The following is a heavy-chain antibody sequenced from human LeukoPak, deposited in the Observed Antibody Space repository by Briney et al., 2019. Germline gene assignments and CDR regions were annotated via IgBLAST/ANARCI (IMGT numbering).Heavy chain of an antibody. CDR2: INHNGNVN. Sequence: GGSLGLSCAASGFTFSSYWMNWARQAPGKGLEWVASINHNGNVNYYVDSVKGRFTISRDNAKNSLYLQMSNLRAEDTAVYFCARGGGLDVWGQGATVTVSS. V-gene: IGHV3-7*03. CDR1: GFTFSSYW. J-gene: IGHJ6*02. D-gene: IGHD3-16*01. CDR3: ARGGGLDV.